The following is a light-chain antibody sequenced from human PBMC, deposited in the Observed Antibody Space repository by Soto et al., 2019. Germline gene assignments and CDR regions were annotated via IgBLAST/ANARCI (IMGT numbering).Light chain of an antibody. Sequence: QSALTQPASVSGSPGQSITISCTGTSSDVGSYNLVSWSEQHPGTGPKLMIYEGSKRPSGLSNRFSGSKSGHTASLTLSGLQAEDEADYCCGSYAGGSSFGVFGGGTQLTVL. J-gene: IGLJ3*02. V-gene: IGLV2-23*03. CDR2: EGS. CDR1: SSDVGSYNL. CDR3: GSYAGGSSFGV.